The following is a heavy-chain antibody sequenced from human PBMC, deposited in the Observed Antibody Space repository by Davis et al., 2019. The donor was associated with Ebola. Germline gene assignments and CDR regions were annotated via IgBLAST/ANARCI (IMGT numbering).Heavy chain of an antibody. CDR2: MNPNSGNT. V-gene: IGHV1-8*02. J-gene: IGHJ6*02. CDR1: GYTFTSYG. Sequence: ASVKVSCKASGYTFTSYGISWVRQATGQGLEWMGWMNPNSGNTGYAQKFQGRVTMTRNTSISTAYMELSSLRSEDTAVYYCARSPGGYSGYYYYYGMDVWGQGTTVTVSS. D-gene: IGHD1-26*01. CDR3: ARSPGGYSGYYYYYGMDV.